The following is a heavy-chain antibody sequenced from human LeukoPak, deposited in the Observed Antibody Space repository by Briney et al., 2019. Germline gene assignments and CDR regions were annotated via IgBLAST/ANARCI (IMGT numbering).Heavy chain of an antibody. CDR2: IRYDGSNK. CDR3: AKDGLGYCSSTSCIRTHFDY. J-gene: IGHJ4*02. CDR1: GFTFSSYS. V-gene: IGHV3-30*02. Sequence: GGSLRLSCAASGFTFSSYSMNWVRQAPGKGLEWVAFIRYDGSNKYYADSVKGRFTISRDNSKNTLYLQMNSLRAEDTAVYYCAKDGLGYCSSTSCIRTHFDYWGQGTLVTVSS. D-gene: IGHD2-2*01.